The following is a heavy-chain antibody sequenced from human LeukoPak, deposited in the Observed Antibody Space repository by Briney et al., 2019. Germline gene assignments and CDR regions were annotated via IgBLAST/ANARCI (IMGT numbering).Heavy chain of an antibody. CDR3: ARRADYYGLFGS. V-gene: IGHV5-51*01. J-gene: IGHJ5*02. CDR1: GYTFTNYW. CDR2: IYPGDSDT. Sequence: GESLKISCKGSGYTFTNYWIAWVRQMPGKGLEWMGIIYPGDSDTRYSPSFRGQITISADKSNNTAYLQWSSLKASDTAMYYCARRADYYGLFGSWGQGTLVTVSS. D-gene: IGHD3-22*01.